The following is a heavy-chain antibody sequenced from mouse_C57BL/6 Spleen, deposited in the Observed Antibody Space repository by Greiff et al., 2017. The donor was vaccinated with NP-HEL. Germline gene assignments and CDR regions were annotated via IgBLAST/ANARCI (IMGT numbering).Heavy chain of an antibody. Sequence: EVQLVESEGGLVQPGSSMKLSCTASGFTFSDYYMAWVRQVPEKGLEWVANINYDGSSTYYLDSLKSRFIISRDNAKNILYLQMSSLKSEDTATYYCARDDGNWGFAYWGQGTLVTVSA. CDR3: ARDDGNWGFAY. CDR2: INYDGSST. CDR1: GFTFSDYY. J-gene: IGHJ3*01. D-gene: IGHD2-1*01. V-gene: IGHV5-16*01.